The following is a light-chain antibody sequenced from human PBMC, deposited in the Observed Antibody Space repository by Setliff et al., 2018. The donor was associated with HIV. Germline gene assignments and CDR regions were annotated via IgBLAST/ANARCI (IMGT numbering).Light chain of an antibody. CDR2: EVS. V-gene: IGLV2-14*01. CDR1: NRDIAKYTY. CDR3: SSYTSSNTYV. J-gene: IGLJ3*02. Sequence: QSVLAQPASVSGSPGQSITISCTGTNRDIAKYTYVSWYQQHPGKAPKVRIYEVSNRPSGMSTRFSGSKSGNRASLTISGLQAEDEADYYCSSYTSSNTYVFGGGTK.